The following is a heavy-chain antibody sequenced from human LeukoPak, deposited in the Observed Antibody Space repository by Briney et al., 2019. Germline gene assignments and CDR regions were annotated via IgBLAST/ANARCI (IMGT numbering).Heavy chain of an antibody. CDR3: ARVRDFDY. V-gene: IGHV3-30*04. Sequence: GGSLRLSCAASGFTFSSYAMHWVRQAPGKGLEWVAVISYDGSNKYYAASVKGRFTISRDNSKNTLYLQMNSLRAEDTAVYYCARVRDFDYWGQGPLVTVSS. CDR2: ISYDGSNK. CDR1: GFTFSSYA. J-gene: IGHJ4*02. D-gene: IGHD3-10*01.